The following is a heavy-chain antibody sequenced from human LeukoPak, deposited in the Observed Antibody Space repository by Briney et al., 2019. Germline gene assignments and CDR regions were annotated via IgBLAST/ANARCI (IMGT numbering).Heavy chain of an antibody. J-gene: IGHJ4*02. V-gene: IGHV3-30*02. CDR1: GFIFSNYA. CDR2: IRYDGSNK. D-gene: IGHD6-6*01. CDR3: AKAIHSSSAGVVDY. Sequence: GGSLRLSCAASGFIFSNYAMHWVRQPPGKGLEWVTFIRYDGSNKYYAESVKGRFTISRDNSKNTLYLQMNSLRAEDTAVYYCAKAIHSSSAGVVDYWGQGTLVTVSS.